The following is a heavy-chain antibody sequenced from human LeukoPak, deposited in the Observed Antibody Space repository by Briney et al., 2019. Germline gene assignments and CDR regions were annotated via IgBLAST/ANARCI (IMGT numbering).Heavy chain of an antibody. Sequence: PSETLSLTCAVSGGSISSYYWSWIRQPPGKGLEWIGYIYYSGSTNYNPSLKSRVTISVDTSKNQFSLKLSSVTAADTAVYYCARDRSGYCSGGSCYSQFDPWGQGTLVTVSS. CDR1: GGSISSYY. CDR3: ARDRSGYCSGGSCYSQFDP. CDR2: IYYSGST. D-gene: IGHD2-15*01. V-gene: IGHV4-59*01. J-gene: IGHJ5*02.